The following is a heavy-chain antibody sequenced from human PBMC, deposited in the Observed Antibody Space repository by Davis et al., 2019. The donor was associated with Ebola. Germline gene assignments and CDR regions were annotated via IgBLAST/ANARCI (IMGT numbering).Heavy chain of an antibody. V-gene: IGHV3-43*02. D-gene: IGHD3-16*02. CDR1: GFPFDDFA. CDR3: VKEGGDIAAVLYNGMDV. J-gene: IGHJ6*02. Sequence: PGGSLRLSCATSGFPFDDFAMHWVRQLPGKRLEWVSLISANGAYTYYIDSVKGRFTITRDNSKKSLYLQMNSLRTEDTGLYYCVKEGGDIAAVLYNGMDVWGQGTTVTVSS. CDR2: ISANGAYT.